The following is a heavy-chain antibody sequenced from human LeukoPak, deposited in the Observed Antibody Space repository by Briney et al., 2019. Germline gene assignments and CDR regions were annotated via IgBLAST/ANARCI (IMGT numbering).Heavy chain of an antibody. CDR2: ISASGSST. D-gene: IGHD6-19*01. Sequence: GGSLRLSCAASGYTLSNYAMSWVRQAPGGGLEWVSTISASGSSTYYADSVKGRFTISKDNSKNTLYLQMISLRAEDTAVYFCAKDQGTGYSSGWYLDYWGQGTLVTVSS. CDR3: AKDQGTGYSSGWYLDY. V-gene: IGHV3-23*01. CDR1: GYTLSNYA. J-gene: IGHJ4*02.